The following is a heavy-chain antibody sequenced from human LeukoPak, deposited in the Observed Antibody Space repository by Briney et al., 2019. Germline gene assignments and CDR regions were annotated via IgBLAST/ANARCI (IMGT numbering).Heavy chain of an antibody. V-gene: IGHV4-34*01. CDR1: GGSFSDYY. CDR2: INHSGGA. D-gene: IGHD3-22*01. J-gene: IGHJ4*02. CDR3: ARHNYDSSGYYSRPYYFDY. Sequence: SETLSLTCAVYGGSFSDYYWSWLRQPPGKGLEWIGEINHSGGANYNPSLKSRVTISVDTSKNQFSLKLSSVTAADTAVYYCARHNYDSSGYYSRPYYFDYWGQGTLVTVSS.